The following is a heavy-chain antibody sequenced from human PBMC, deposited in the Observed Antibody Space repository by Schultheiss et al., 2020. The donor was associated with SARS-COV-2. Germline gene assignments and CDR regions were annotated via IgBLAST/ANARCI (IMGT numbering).Heavy chain of an antibody. V-gene: IGHV3-7*03. CDR3: ATEAWYRSDS. CDR1: AITVNSNF. Sequence: GGSLRLSCAASAITVNSNFWGWVRHAPGKGLEWVAKIGRTGYDASQTHYVDSVRGRFTISRDDTKRSLFLQMNNLRLEDTAVYYCATEAWYRSDSWGQGVSVTVSS. CDR2: IGRTGYDA. J-gene: IGHJ5*01. D-gene: IGHD6-13*01.